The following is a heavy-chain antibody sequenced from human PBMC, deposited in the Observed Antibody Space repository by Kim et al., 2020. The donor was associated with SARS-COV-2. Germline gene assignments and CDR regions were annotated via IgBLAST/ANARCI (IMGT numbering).Heavy chain of an antibody. V-gene: IGHV3-72*01. CDR1: RFSFSDHY. CDR3: CRGYSGGPIYAFDI. J-gene: IGHJ3*02. Sequence: GGSLRLSCVTSRFSFSDHYIDWVRQGPGKGLEWVGRSGNKASSHTTEYAASVKDRFTISRDDSKNSLYLQMNSLKTWYTAVYYCCRGYSGGPIYAFDIWGQGTGLTVSS. CDR2: SGNKASSHTT. D-gene: IGHD6-19*01.